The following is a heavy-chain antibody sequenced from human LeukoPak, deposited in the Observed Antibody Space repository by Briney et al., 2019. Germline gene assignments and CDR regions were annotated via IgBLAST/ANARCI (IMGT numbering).Heavy chain of an antibody. V-gene: IGHV3-74*01. CDR3: ARDRCSYGSGLMDV. D-gene: IGHD5-18*01. CDR2: INRDGSST. J-gene: IGHJ6*03. CDR1: VFTLSSYW. Sequence: GGTLRLSRAASVFTLSSYWMHCVPEAPGKGLVWVSRINRDGSSTSYADSVKGRFTISRDNAKNTLYLQMNSLRAEDTAVSYCARDRCSYGSGLMDVWGKGTTVTVSS.